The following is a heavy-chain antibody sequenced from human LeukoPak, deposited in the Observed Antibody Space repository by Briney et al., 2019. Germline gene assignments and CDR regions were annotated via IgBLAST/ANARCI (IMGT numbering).Heavy chain of an antibody. Sequence: PGRSLRLSCAASGFTFSSYAMHWVRQAPGKGLEWVAVISYDGSNKYYADSVKGRFTISRDNSKNTLYLQMNSLRAEDTAVYYCATEIVVVPAAEIDYWGQGTLVTVSS. CDR1: GFTFSSYA. V-gene: IGHV3-30-3*01. J-gene: IGHJ4*02. D-gene: IGHD2-2*01. CDR2: ISYDGSNK. CDR3: ATEIVVVPAAEIDY.